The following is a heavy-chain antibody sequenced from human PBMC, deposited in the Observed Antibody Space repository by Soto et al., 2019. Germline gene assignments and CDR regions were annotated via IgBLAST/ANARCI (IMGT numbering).Heavy chain of an antibody. CDR2: IYYSGST. D-gene: IGHD2-21*01. CDR3: ARVFPTGSYYYYYGMDV. V-gene: IGHV4-59*01. Sequence: SETLSLTCTVSGGSISSYYWSWIRQPPGKGLEWIGYIYYSGSTNYNPSLKSRVTISVDTSKNQFSLKLSSVTAADTAVYYCARVFPTGSYYYYYGMDVWGQGTTVTVSS. J-gene: IGHJ6*02. CDR1: GGSISSYY.